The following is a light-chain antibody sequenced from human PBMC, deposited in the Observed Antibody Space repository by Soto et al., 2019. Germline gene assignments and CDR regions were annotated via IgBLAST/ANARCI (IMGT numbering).Light chain of an antibody. V-gene: IGKV1-33*01. CDR2: DAS. J-gene: IGKJ5*01. CDR1: QNINNY. CDR3: QHYDHLPGT. Sequence: DIQMTQSPSSLSASVGDRVTITCQARQNINNYLNWYQQKPGRAPKLLIYDASNLEAGVPSRFRGSGSGTEFTLTISSLQPEDVGTYYCQHYDHLPGTFGQGTGLES.